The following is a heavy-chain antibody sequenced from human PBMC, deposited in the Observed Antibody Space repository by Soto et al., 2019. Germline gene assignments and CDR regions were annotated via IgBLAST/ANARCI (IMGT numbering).Heavy chain of an antibody. D-gene: IGHD6-19*01. V-gene: IGHV3-48*02. Sequence: VGSLRLSCAASGFTFSSYSMNWVRQAPGKGLEWVSYISSSSSTIYYADSVKGRFTISRDNAKNSLYLQMNSLRDEDTAVYYCARGGIAVAGTPDPYYYYGMDVWGQGTTVTVSS. J-gene: IGHJ6*02. CDR2: ISSSSSTI. CDR3: ARGGIAVAGTPDPYYYYGMDV. CDR1: GFTFSSYS.